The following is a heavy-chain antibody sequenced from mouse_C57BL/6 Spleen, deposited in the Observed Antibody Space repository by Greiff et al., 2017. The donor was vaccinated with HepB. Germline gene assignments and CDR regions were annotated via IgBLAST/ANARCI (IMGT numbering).Heavy chain of an antibody. D-gene: IGHD2-3*01. J-gene: IGHJ2*01. CDR1: GFTFSSYA. Sequence: EVQLVESGGGLVKPGGSLKLSCAASGFTFSSYAMSWVRQTPEKRLEWVATISDGGSYTYYPDNVKGRFTISRDNAKNNLYLQMSHLKSEDTAMYYCARECGYDGSYFDYWGQGTTLTVSS. V-gene: IGHV5-4*01. CDR3: ARECGYDGSYFDY. CDR2: ISDGGSYT.